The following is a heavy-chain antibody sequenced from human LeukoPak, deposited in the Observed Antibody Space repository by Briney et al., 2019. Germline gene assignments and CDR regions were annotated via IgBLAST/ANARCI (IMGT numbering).Heavy chain of an antibody. V-gene: IGHV4-59*08. D-gene: IGHD5-24*01. CDR1: GGSISNYY. CDR2: IYFSGSS. J-gene: IGHJ4*02. Sequence: KPSETLSLTCTVSGGSISNYYWSWLRQPPWKGLEWIGYIYFSGSSNQNPSLRSRVTMPVDTSKNQFSLKLSSVTAADTAVYYCARHVRSGYNLLDYWGQGTLVTVSS. CDR3: ARHVRSGYNLLDY.